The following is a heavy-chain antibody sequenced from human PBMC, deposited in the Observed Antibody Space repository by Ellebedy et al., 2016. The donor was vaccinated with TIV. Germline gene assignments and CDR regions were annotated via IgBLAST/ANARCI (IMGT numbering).Heavy chain of an antibody. CDR3: ARYGDYVWDLKTDY. CDR2: IWNDGSNK. J-gene: IGHJ4*02. Sequence: GESLKISXVASGFSFSSYAMSWVRQAPGKGLEWVANIWNDGSNKYYADSVKGRFTISRDNSKNTLYLQMNSLRAEDTAVYYCARYGDYVWDLKTDYWGQGTLVTVSS. V-gene: IGHV3-33*08. CDR1: GFSFSSYA. D-gene: IGHD4-17*01.